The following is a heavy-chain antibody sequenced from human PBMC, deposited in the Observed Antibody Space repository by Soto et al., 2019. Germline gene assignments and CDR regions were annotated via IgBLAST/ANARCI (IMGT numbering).Heavy chain of an antibody. J-gene: IGHJ4*02. D-gene: IGHD2-15*01. V-gene: IGHV3-7*05. CDR3: AKRMIPNYGGNCGGNFDY. CDR1: GFTFSSYW. CDR2: INQDGSEK. Sequence: GGSLRLSCAASGFTFSSYWMSWVRQAPGKGLEWVANINQDGSEKYYVDSVKGRFTISRDNSKNSLYLQMNSLRAEDTAVYYCAKRMIPNYGGNCGGNFDYWGQGTLVTVSS.